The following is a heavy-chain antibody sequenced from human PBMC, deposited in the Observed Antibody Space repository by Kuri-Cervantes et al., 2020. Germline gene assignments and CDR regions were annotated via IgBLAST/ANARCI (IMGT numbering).Heavy chain of an antibody. CDR2: IWYDGSNK. CDR3: ARDGRYCSGGSCYVRDYYYYGMDV. V-gene: IGHV3-33*01. CDR1: GFTFSSYG. Sequence: GGSLRLSCAAPGFTFSSYGMHWVRQAPGKGLEWVAVIWYDGSNKYYADSVKGRFTISRDNSKNTLYLQMNSLRAEDTAVYYCARDGRYCSGGSCYVRDYYYYGMDVWGQGTTVTVSS. D-gene: IGHD2-15*01. J-gene: IGHJ6*02.